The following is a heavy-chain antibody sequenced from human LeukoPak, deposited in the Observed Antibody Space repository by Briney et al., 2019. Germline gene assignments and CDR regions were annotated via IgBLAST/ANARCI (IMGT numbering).Heavy chain of an antibody. CDR2: IYYSGST. CDR3: AIVDDFWSGYQYFDY. D-gene: IGHD3-3*01. Sequence: SETLSLTCTVSGGSISSGGYYWSWIRQHPGKGLEWIGYIYYSGSTYYNPSLKSRVTISVDTSKNQFSLKLSSVTAADTAVYYCAIVDDFWSGYQYFDYWGQGTLVTVSS. J-gene: IGHJ4*02. CDR1: GGSISSGGYY. V-gene: IGHV4-31*03.